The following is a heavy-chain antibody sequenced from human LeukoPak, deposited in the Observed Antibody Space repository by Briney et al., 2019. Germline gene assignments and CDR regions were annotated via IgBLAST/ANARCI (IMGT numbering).Heavy chain of an antibody. D-gene: IGHD2-2*01. CDR3: ARGKYVVPAAMFDY. V-gene: IGHV3-7*01. CDR2: IKQDGSEK. Sequence: GGSLRLSCAASGFTFSSYWMSWVRQAPGKGLERVANIKQDGSEKYYVDSVKGRFTISRDNAKNSLYLQMNSLRAEDTAEYYCARGKYVVPAAMFDYWGQGTLVTVSS. J-gene: IGHJ4*02. CDR1: GFTFSSYW.